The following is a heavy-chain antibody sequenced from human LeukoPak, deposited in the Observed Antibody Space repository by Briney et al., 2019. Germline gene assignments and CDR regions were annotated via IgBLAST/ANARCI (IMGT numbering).Heavy chain of an antibody. CDR3: ARDFRWYYDSSGYPYFDY. CDR1: GGSISSSSYY. V-gene: IGHV4-39*07. Sequence: SETLSLTCTVSGGSISSSSYYWGWIRQPPGKGLEWIGSIYYSGSTYYNPSLKSRVTISVDTSKNQFSLKLSSVTAADTAVYYCARDFRWYYDSSGYPYFDYWGQGTLVTVSS. CDR2: IYYSGST. J-gene: IGHJ4*02. D-gene: IGHD3-22*01.